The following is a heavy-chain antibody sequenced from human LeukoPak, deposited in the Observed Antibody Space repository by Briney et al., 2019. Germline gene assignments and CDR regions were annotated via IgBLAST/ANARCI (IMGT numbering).Heavy chain of an antibody. CDR2: INPSGGST. D-gene: IGHD2-2*01. CDR1: GYTFTSYD. J-gene: IGHJ6*02. CDR3: ARDQAVVVPAYYYYYGMDV. Sequence: ASVKVSCKASGYTFTSYDISWVRQAPGQGLEWMGIINPSGGSTSYAQKFQGRVTMTRDTSTSTVYMELSSLRSEDTAVYYCARDQAVVVPAYYYYYGMDVWGQGTTVTVSS. V-gene: IGHV1-46*01.